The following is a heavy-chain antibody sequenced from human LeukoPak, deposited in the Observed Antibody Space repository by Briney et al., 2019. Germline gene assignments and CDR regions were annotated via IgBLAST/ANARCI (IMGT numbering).Heavy chain of an antibody. J-gene: IGHJ5*02. Sequence: ASVKVSCKASGYTFTSYGISWVRQAPGQGLEWMGWISAYNGNTNYAQKLQGRVTMTTDTSTRTAYMELRSLRSDDTAVYYCARDGDVLRFLQLNWFDPWGQGTLVTVSS. V-gene: IGHV1-18*01. D-gene: IGHD3-3*01. CDR2: ISAYNGNT. CDR3: ARDGDVLRFLQLNWFDP. CDR1: GYTFTSYG.